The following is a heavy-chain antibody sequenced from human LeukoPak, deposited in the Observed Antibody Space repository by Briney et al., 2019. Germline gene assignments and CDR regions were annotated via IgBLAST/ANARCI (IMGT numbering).Heavy chain of an antibody. J-gene: IGHJ4*02. CDR2: IYYSGST. CDR1: GGSISSSSYY. CDR3: ADTAVAGTGGNDY. V-gene: IGHV4-39*01. Sequence: SETLSLTCTVSGGSISSSSYYWGWIRQPPGKGLEWIGSIYYSGSTYYNPSLKSRVTISVDTSKNQFSLKLSSVTAADTAVYYCADTAVAGTGGNDYWGQGTLVTVSS. D-gene: IGHD6-19*01.